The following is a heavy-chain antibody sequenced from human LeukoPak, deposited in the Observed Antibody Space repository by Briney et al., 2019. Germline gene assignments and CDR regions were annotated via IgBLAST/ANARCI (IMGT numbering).Heavy chain of an antibody. CDR1: GFTLSSYA. J-gene: IGHJ4*02. CDR3: AKRLSDSGSYPHFVY. CDR2: ISATGATT. Sequence: PGGSLRLSCAASGFTLSSYAIGWVRQAPGKGLEWVSAISATGATTYHADSVKGRFMISRDNSKSSLYLQMNSLRAEDTAVYYCAKRLSDSGSYPHFVYWGRGTLVTVSS. V-gene: IGHV3-23*01. D-gene: IGHD1-26*01.